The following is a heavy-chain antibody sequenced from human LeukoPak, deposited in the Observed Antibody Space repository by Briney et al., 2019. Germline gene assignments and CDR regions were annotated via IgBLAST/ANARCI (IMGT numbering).Heavy chain of an antibody. J-gene: IGHJ6*03. CDR2: ISSSSSTI. CDR3: ARYSSSSEHDYYYYYMDV. CDR1: GFTFSSYA. V-gene: IGHV3-48*04. Sequence: PGGSLRLSCAASGFTFSSYAMSWVRQAPGKGLEWVSYISSSSSTIYYADSVKGRFTISRDNAKNSLYLQMNSLRAGDTAVYYCARYSSSSEHDYYYYYMDVWGKGTTVTVSS. D-gene: IGHD6-6*01.